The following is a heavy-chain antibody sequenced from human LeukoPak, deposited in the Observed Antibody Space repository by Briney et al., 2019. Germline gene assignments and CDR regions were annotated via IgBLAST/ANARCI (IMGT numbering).Heavy chain of an antibody. V-gene: IGHV1-18*01. J-gene: IGHJ4*02. Sequence: ASVKVSCKASGYTFTSYGISWVRQAPGQGLEWMGWISAYNGNTNYAQKLQGRVTMTTDTSTSTAYMELRSLRSDDTAVYYCARDKAAAGTEKLDYWGQGTLVTVSS. CDR1: GYTFTSYG. D-gene: IGHD6-13*01. CDR2: ISAYNGNT. CDR3: ARDKAAAGTEKLDY.